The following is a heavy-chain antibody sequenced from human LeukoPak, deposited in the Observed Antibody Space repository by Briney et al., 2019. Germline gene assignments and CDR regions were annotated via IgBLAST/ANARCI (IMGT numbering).Heavy chain of an antibody. J-gene: IGHJ5*02. V-gene: IGHV3-74*01. Sequence: PGGSLRLSCAASGFTFSRDWMDWVRQAPGKGLVYVSRISSDGSNTNYADFVKGRFTISRDNAKNTLYLQTNSLRADDTAVYYCARDRDGYSSWGQGTLVTVSS. CDR3: ARDRDGYSS. D-gene: IGHD5-24*01. CDR2: ISSDGSNT. CDR1: GFTFSRDW.